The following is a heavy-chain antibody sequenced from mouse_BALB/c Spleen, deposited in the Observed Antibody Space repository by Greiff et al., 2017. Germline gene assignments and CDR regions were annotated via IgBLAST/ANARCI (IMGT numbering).Heavy chain of an antibody. D-gene: IGHD2-1*01. Sequence: EVQLVETGGGLVQPKGSLKLSCAASGFTFNTNAMNWVRQAPGKGLEWVARIRSKSNNYATYYADSVKDRFTISRDDSQSMLYLQMNNLKTEDTAMYYCVRDGGNSLFAYWGQGTLVTVSA. J-gene: IGHJ3*01. CDR1: GFTFNTNA. V-gene: IGHV10S3*01. CDR3: VRDGGNSLFAY. CDR2: IRSKSNNYAT.